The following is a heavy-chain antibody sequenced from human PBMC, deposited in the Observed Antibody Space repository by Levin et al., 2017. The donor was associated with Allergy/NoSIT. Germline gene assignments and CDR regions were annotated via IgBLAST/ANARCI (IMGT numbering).Heavy chain of an antibody. Sequence: SQTLSLTCTVSGVSISGYYWSWIRQPPGKGLEWIAYMYYSGNTNYNPSLKSRVTISADTSKNQFSLKLSSVTAADTAVYYCARHRPAAEGTWDFEYWGQGTLVTVSS. V-gene: IGHV4-59*08. J-gene: IGHJ4*02. CDR3: ARHRPAAEGTWDFEY. CDR2: MYYSGNT. D-gene: IGHD6-13*01. CDR1: GVSISGYY.